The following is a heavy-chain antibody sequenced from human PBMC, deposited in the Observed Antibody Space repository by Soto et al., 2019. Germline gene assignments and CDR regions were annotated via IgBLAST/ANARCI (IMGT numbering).Heavy chain of an antibody. V-gene: IGHV4-30-4*01. CDR3: ARARGVVVVAATSGGWLDP. CDR1: GGSISSGDYY. D-gene: IGHD2-15*01. J-gene: IGHJ5*02. CDR2: IYYSGST. Sequence: SETLSLTCTVSGGSISSGDYYWSWIRQPPGKGLEWIGYIYYSGSTYYNPSLKSRVTISVDTSKKQFSLKLSSVTAADTAVYYCARARGVVVVAATSGGWLDPWGQGTLVTVSS.